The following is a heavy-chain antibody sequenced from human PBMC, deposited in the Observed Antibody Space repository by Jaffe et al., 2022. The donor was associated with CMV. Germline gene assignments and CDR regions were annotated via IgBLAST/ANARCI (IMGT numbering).Heavy chain of an antibody. J-gene: IGHJ4*02. CDR3: AKDLPHSYDSSGYYYILDY. CDR1: GFTFSSYA. CDR2: ISGSGGST. V-gene: IGHV3-23*01. Sequence: EVQLLESGGGLVQPGGSLRLSCAASGFTFSSYAMSWVRQAPGKGLEWVSAISGSGGSTYYADSVKGRFTISRDNSKNTLYLQMNSLRAEDTAVYYCAKDLPHSYDSSGYYYILDYWGQGTLVTVSS. D-gene: IGHD3-22*01.